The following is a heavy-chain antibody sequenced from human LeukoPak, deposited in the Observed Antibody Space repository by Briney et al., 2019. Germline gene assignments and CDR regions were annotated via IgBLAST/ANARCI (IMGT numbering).Heavy chain of an antibody. CDR1: GGSINSYY. CDR2: IYYSGST. V-gene: IGHV4-59*01. Sequence: PSETLSLTCIVSGGSINSYYWSWIRQSPGKGLEWIGYIYYSGSTNYNPSLKSRVTISVDTSKNQFSLKVTSVTAADTAVYYCARERTMVRGMSWFDPWGQGTLVTVSS. CDR3: ARERTMVRGMSWFDP. J-gene: IGHJ5*02. D-gene: IGHD3-10*01.